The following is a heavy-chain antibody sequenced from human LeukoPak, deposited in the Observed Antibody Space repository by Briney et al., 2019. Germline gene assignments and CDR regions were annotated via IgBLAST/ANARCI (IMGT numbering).Heavy chain of an antibody. CDR1: GFTFSSYW. V-gene: IGHV3-7*01. CDR2: IKQDGSET. CDR3: LRGDNRDF. D-gene: IGHD2-15*01. J-gene: IGHJ4*02. Sequence: GGSLRLSCAASGFTFSSYWMTWVRQAPGKGLEWVANIKQDGSETYFVDSVKGRFTISRDNAKNGLYLQMNSLRAEDTAVYYCLRGDNRDFWGQGTLVTVSS.